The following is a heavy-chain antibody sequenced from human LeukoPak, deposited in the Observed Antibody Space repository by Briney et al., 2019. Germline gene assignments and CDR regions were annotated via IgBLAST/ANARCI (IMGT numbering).Heavy chain of an antibody. J-gene: IGHJ2*01. CDR2: TRNKANSYTT. D-gene: IGHD4-23*01. CDR3: ARGTLGWATVATGWYFDL. CDR1: GFTFSDHY. Sequence: PGGSLRLSCAASGFTFSDHYMDWVRQAPGKGLEWVGRTRNKANSYTTEYAASVKGRFTISRDDSKNSLYLQMNSLKTEDTAVYYCARGTLGWATVATGWYFDLWGRGTLVTVSS. V-gene: IGHV3-72*01.